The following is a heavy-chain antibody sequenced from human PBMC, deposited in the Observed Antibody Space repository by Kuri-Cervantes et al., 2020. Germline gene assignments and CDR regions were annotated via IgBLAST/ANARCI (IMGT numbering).Heavy chain of an antibody. Sequence: GESLKISCAASGFTFRSYGMHWVRQAPGKGLEWVAFIRYDGSNKYYADSVKGRFTISRDNSKNTLYLQMNSLRAEDTAVYYCARAGTSSGWYGYYMDVWGKGTTVTVSS. V-gene: IGHV3-30*02. CDR3: ARAGTSSGWYGYYMDV. D-gene: IGHD6-19*01. J-gene: IGHJ6*03. CDR1: GFTFRSYG. CDR2: IRYDGSNK.